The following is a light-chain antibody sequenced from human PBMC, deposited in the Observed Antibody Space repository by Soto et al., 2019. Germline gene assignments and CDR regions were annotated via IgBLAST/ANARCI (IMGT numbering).Light chain of an antibody. CDR1: QSVSSSY. V-gene: IGKV3-20*01. J-gene: IGKJ1*01. CDR3: QQYGCSPRT. CDR2: GAS. Sequence: EIVLTQSPGTLSLSPGERATLSCRASQSVSSSYLAWYQQKPGQAPRLLIYGASSRATGIPDMFSGGGSGTDFTLTISRLEPEDFAVYYCQQYGCSPRTFGQGTKVDIK.